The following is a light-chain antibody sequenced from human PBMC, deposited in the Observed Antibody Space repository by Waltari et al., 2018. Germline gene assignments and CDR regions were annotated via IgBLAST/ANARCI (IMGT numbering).Light chain of an antibody. Sequence: IEMTQTPSSLTASVGDRVTITCRARPDIVNYLAWYQQKPGKVPRLLSSSASTLQSGVPSRFIGSGSGTEFTLTISGLQPEDVATYYCQKYNAAPLIFGGGTKVEIK. CDR2: SAS. V-gene: IGKV1-27*01. CDR3: QKYNAAPLI. CDR1: PDIVNY. J-gene: IGKJ4*01.